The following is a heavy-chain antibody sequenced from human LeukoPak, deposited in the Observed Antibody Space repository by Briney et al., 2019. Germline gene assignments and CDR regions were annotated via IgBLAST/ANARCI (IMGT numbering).Heavy chain of an antibody. CDR1: GFTFSSYA. CDR3: AREFIGISSGWLPDNWFDP. CDR2: ISYDGSNK. Sequence: GGSLRLSCAASGFTFSSYAMHWVRQAPGKGLEWVEVISYDGSNKYYADSVKGRFTICRDNSKNTLYLQMNSLRAESTAGYYSAREFIGISSGWLPDNWFDPWGQGTLVTVSS. D-gene: IGHD6-19*01. J-gene: IGHJ5*02. V-gene: IGHV3-30*04.